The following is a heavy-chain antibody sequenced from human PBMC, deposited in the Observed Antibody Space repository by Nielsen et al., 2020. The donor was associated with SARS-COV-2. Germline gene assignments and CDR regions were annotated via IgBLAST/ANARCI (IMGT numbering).Heavy chain of an antibody. CDR3: ARSAVVLPAATYYYYYYHMDV. J-gene: IGHJ6*03. CDR2: IYNSGST. V-gene: IGHV4-59*01. Sequence: WIRQPSGKGLEWIGYIYNSGSTDYNPSLKSRVTISVDKSKNQFSLKLTSVSAADTAVYYCARSAVVLPAATYYYYYYHMDVWGKGTMVTVSS. D-gene: IGHD2-2*01.